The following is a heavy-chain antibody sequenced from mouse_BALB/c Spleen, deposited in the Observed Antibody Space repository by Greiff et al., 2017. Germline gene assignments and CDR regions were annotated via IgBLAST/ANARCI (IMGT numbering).Heavy chain of an antibody. CDR1: GFTFSSFG. V-gene: IGHV5-17*02. CDR2: ISSGSSTI. J-gene: IGHJ3*01. CDR3: AAYYGKGAWFAY. Sequence: DVQLVESGGGLVQPGGSRKLSCAASGFTFSSFGMHWVRQAPEKGLEWVAYISSGSSTIYYADTVKGRFTISRDNPKNTLFLQMTSLRSEDTAMYYCAAYYGKGAWFAYWGQGTLVTVSA. D-gene: IGHD2-10*01.